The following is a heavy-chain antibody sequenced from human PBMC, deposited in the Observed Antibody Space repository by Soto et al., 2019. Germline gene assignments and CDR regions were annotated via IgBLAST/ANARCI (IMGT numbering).Heavy chain of an antibody. V-gene: IGHV4-31*03. Sequence: SETLSLTCTVSGGSISSGGYYWSWIRQHPGKGLEWIGYIYYSGSTYYNPSLKSRVTISVDTSKNQFSLKLSSVTAADTAVYYCARETMVRVNSGTPFYYYGMDVWGQGTTVTVSS. J-gene: IGHJ6*02. CDR1: GGSISSGGYY. D-gene: IGHD3-10*01. CDR2: IYYSGST. CDR3: ARETMVRVNSGTPFYYYGMDV.